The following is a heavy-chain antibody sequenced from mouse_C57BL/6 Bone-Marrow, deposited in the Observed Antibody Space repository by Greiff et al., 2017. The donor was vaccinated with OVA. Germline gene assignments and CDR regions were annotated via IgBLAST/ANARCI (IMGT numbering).Heavy chain of an antibody. CDR2: IDPSDSYT. Sequence: QVQLQQPGAELVKPGASVKLSCKASGYTFTSYWMQWVKQRPGQGLEWIGEIDPSDSYTNYNQKFKGKATLTVDTSSSTAYMQLSSLTSEDSAVYYCAGYDYDAYVDYWGQGTTLTVSS. D-gene: IGHD2-4*01. CDR1: GYTFTSYW. J-gene: IGHJ2*01. V-gene: IGHV1-50*01. CDR3: AGYDYDAYVDY.